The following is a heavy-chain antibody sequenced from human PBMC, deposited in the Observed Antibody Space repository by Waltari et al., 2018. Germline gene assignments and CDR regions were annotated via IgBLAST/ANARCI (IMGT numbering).Heavy chain of an antibody. CDR3: ARVIYSSGWNPIDF. CDR2: INPKTGGT. Sequence: QVQLVQSGAEVKKPGASVKVSCKASGYTFTASYMHWVRLAPGQGLEWMGWINPKTGGTRIAQKFQGRVTVTSDASITTGYMELTSLRSDDTALYYCARVIYSSGWNPIDFWGQGTLVTVSS. J-gene: IGHJ4*02. D-gene: IGHD6-19*01. V-gene: IGHV1-2*02. CDR1: GYTFTASY.